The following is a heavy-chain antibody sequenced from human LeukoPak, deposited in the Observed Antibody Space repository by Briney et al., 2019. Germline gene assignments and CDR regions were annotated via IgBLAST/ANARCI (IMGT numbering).Heavy chain of an antibody. V-gene: IGHV1-2*02. J-gene: IGHJ5*02. CDR3: ARDREIAAARWFDP. CDR1: GYSFTGYY. CDR2: INPNSGGT. Sequence: GASVKVSCKASGYSFTGYYMHWARQAPGQGLEWMGWINPNSGGTNYAQKFQGRVTMTRDTSISTAYMELSRLRSDDTAVYYCARDREIAAARWFDPWGQGTLVTVSS. D-gene: IGHD6-13*01.